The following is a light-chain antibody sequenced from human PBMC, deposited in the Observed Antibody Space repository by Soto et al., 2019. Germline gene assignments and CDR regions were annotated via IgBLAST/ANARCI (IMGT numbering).Light chain of an antibody. CDR3: KQSGSTPPYT. Sequence: EVVLTQSPGTLSFSPGERATLSCRASQSVSNNYLAWYQQKPGQTPKLLIFGSSDRATGIPDRFSGSGSGTDFTLTISCLEPEDFAGYYCKQSGSTPPYTLGQGTKLEIK. CDR1: QSVSNNY. J-gene: IGKJ2*01. V-gene: IGKV3-20*01. CDR2: GSS.